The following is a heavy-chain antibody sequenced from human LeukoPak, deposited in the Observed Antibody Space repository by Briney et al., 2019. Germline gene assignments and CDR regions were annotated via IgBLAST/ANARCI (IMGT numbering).Heavy chain of an antibody. Sequence: ASVKVSCKASGYTFTSYYMHWVRQAPGQGLEWMGIINPSGGSTSYAQKFQGRVTMTRDTSTSTVYMELSSLRSEDTAVYYCARDLPDTAMGAGAFDIWGQGTMVTASS. CDR3: ARDLPDTAMGAGAFDI. J-gene: IGHJ3*02. D-gene: IGHD5-18*01. V-gene: IGHV1-46*01. CDR1: GYTFTSYY. CDR2: INPSGGST.